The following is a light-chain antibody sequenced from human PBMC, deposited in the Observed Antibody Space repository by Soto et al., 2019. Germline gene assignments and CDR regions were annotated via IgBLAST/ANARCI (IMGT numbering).Light chain of an antibody. J-gene: IGKJ4*01. Sequence: EIVLTQSPATLSLSPGERATLSCRASQSVSNFLAWYQQRPGQAPRLLLSGASTRATGTPARFSGSGAGTDFTITISSLEPDASAVYYQHQRSLRLTFGGGTKVEIK. CDR2: GAS. CDR1: QSVSNF. V-gene: IGKV3-11*01. CDR3: HQRSLRLT.